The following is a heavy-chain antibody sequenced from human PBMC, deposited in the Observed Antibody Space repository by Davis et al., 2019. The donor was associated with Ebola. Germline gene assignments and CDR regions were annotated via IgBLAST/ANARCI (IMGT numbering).Heavy chain of an antibody. CDR1: GFSFSSYS. CDR2: ISSGSHTT. V-gene: IGHV3-48*01. CDR3: AGNYDILTGTPFDY. D-gene: IGHD3-9*01. J-gene: IGHJ4*02. Sequence: GESLKISCAASGFSFSSYSMNWVRQAPGKGLEWVSYISSGSHTTYYADSVKGRFTISRDNSKNTLYLQMNSLRAEDTAVYYCAGNYDILTGTPFDYWGQGTLVTVSS.